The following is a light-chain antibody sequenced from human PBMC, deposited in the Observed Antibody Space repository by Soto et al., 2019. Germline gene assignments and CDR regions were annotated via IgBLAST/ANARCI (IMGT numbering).Light chain of an antibody. CDR2: DTS. CDR1: QSVSSY. Sequence: EIVLTQSPATLSLSPGDRATLSCRASQSVSSYLAWYQQKPGQAPRLLIYDTSNRATGIPARFSGSGSGTDFTLTISSLEPEDFAVYYCKQRQNWPWTFGQGTKVEIK. V-gene: IGKV3-11*01. CDR3: KQRQNWPWT. J-gene: IGKJ1*01.